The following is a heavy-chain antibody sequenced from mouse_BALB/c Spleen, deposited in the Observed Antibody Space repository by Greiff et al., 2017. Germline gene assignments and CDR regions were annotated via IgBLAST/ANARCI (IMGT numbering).Heavy chain of an antibody. V-gene: IGHV5-17*02. CDR2: ISSGSSTI. Sequence: EVMLVESGGGLVQPGGSRKLSCAASGFTFSSFGMHWVRQAPEKGLEWVAYISSGSSTIYYADTVKGRFTISRDNPKNTLFLQMTSLRSEDTAMYYCARGYYSDSYAMDYWGQGTSVTVSS. J-gene: IGHJ4*01. CDR1: GFTFSSFG. D-gene: IGHD2-12*01. CDR3: ARGYYSDSYAMDY.